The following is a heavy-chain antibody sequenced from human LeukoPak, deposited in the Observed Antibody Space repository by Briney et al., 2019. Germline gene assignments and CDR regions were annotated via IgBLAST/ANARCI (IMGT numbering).Heavy chain of an antibody. CDR3: ASVVVTAHDAFDT. CDR2: IFYSGTT. Sequence: SETLSLTCTVSGGSISRSSRYWGWIRQPPGKGLEWIGSIFYSGTTYDNPSLKSRVTISVDTSKNQFSLKLSSVTAADTAVYYCASVVVTAHDAFDTWGQGTMVTVSS. V-gene: IGHV4-39*07. J-gene: IGHJ3*02. D-gene: IGHD2-21*02. CDR1: GGSISRSSRY.